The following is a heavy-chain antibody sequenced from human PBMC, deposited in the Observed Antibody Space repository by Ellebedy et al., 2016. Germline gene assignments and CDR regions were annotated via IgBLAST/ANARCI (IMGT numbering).Heavy chain of an antibody. D-gene: IGHD1-14*01. J-gene: IGHJ4*02. CDR3: ARDPDTVTKIDY. V-gene: IGHV3-7*01. CDR2: INQDGSEK. Sequence: GGSLRLXXAASGFTFNNYWMNWVRQAPGKGLEWVANINQDGSEKQYGESAKGRFTVSRDNAKNSLYLQMNSLRAEDTAVYYCARDPDTVTKIDYWGQGTLVTVSS. CDR1: GFTFNNYW.